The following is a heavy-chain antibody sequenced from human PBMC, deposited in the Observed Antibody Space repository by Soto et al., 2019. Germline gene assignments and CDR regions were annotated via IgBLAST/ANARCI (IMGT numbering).Heavy chain of an antibody. D-gene: IGHD6-19*01. J-gene: IGHJ5*02. CDR2: ISSSSSTI. Sequence: PGGSLRLSCAASGLTFSSYSVNWVRQAPGKGLEWVSYISSSSSTIYYADSVKGRFTISRDNAKNSLYLQMNSLRDEDTAVYYCASEGGRGSGWYRTDWFDPWGQGTLVTVSS. CDR1: GLTFSSYS. V-gene: IGHV3-48*02. CDR3: ASEGGRGSGWYRTDWFDP.